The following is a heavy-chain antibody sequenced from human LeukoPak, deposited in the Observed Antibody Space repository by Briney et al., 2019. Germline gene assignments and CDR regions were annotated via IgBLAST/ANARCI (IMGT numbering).Heavy chain of an antibody. CDR2: INPNSGGT. J-gene: IGHJ5*02. D-gene: IGHD3-10*01. V-gene: IGHV1-2*02. CDR3: ARDPMVRASGWDWFDP. CDR1: GYTFTGYY. Sequence: ASVKVSCTASGYTFTGYYMHWVRQAPGQGLEWMGWINPNSGGTNYAQKFQGRVTMTRDTSISTAYMELSRLRSDDTAVYYCARDPMVRASGWDWFDPWGQGTLVTVSS.